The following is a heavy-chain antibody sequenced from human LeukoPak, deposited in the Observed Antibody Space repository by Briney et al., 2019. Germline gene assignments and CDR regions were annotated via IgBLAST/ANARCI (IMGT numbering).Heavy chain of an antibody. CDR2: IKQDGSET. CDR3: ARDTTIYFESSGYHY. V-gene: IGHV3-7*03. Sequence: PGGSLRLSCAASGFSFSRYWMSWVRQAPGKGLEWVANIKQDGSETYYVDSVKGRFTISRDNAKNSLYLQMNSLRAEDTAVYYCARDTTIYFESSGYHYWGQGTLVTVSS. J-gene: IGHJ4*02. D-gene: IGHD3-22*01. CDR1: GFSFSRYW.